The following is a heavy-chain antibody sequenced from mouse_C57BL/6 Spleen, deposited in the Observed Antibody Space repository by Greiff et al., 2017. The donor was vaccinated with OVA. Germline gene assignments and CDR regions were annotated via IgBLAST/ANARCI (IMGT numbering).Heavy chain of an antibody. CDR2: IHPNSGST. J-gene: IGHJ3*01. Sequence: QVQLQQPGAELVKPGASVKLSCKASGYTFTSYWMNWVKQRPGQGLEWIGMIHPNSGSTNYNEKFKSKATLTVDKSSSTAYMQLSSLTSEDSAVYYCARGDSNYGFSYWGQGTLVTVSA. D-gene: IGHD2-5*01. CDR3: ARGDSNYGFSY. V-gene: IGHV1-64*01. CDR1: GYTFTSYW.